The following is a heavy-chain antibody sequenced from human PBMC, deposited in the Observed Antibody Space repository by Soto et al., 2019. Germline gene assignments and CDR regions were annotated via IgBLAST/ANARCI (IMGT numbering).Heavy chain of an antibody. Sequence: ESLRLSCAASGFTFSSYWMSWVRQAAGKGLERVANIKQDGSEKYYVDSVKGRFTISRDNAKNSLYLQMNSLRAEDTAVYYWARARVFPYLPHNWFDRWGQGTLVSVSS. CDR2: IKQDGSEK. CDR3: ARARVFPYLPHNWFDR. J-gene: IGHJ5*02. CDR1: GFTFSSYW. V-gene: IGHV3-7*01. D-gene: IGHD2-2*01.